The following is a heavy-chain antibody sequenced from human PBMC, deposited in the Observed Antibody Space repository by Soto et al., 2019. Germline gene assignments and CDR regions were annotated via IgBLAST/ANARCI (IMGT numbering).Heavy chain of an antibody. CDR1: GYTFVNYA. Sequence: ASVKVSCKASGYTFVNYAMHWVRQAPGQRLEWVGWITVGNGNSRYSENLRGRVACTRDTSASTAYMELSSLRSEDTSVYYCARDGTYASGWYTKTTYPLDVWGQGTTVTVSS. CDR3: ARDGTYASGWYTKTTYPLDV. D-gene: IGHD6-19*01. CDR2: ITVGNGNS. J-gene: IGHJ6*02. V-gene: IGHV1-3*01.